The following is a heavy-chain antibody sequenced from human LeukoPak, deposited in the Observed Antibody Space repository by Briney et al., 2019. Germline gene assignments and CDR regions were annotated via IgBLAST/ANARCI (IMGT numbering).Heavy chain of an antibody. D-gene: IGHD6-19*01. CDR2: ISYDGSNK. V-gene: IGHV3-30*18. Sequence: PGGSLRLSCAASGFTFSSYGMHWVRQAPGKGLEWVAVISYDGSNKYYADSVKGRFTISRDNSKNSLYLQMNSLRTEDTALYYCAKDSGWYYFDYWGQGTLVTVSS. J-gene: IGHJ4*02. CDR1: GFTFSSYG. CDR3: AKDSGWYYFDY.